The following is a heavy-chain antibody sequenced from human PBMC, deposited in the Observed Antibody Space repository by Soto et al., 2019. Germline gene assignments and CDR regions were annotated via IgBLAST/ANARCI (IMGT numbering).Heavy chain of an antibody. J-gene: IGHJ4*02. CDR2: IIPIFGTA. CDR3: ARDFIIAARPGYFDY. D-gene: IGHD6-6*01. V-gene: IGHV1-69*13. CDR1: GGTFISYA. Sequence: GASVKVSCKASGGTFISYAISWVRQAPGQGLEWMGGIIPIFGTANYAQKFQGRVTITADESTSTAYMELSSLRSEDTAVYYCARDFIIAARPGYFDYGGKGTLVTVSS.